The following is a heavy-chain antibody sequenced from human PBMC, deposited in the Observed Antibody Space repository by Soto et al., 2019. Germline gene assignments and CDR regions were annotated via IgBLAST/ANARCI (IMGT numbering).Heavy chain of an antibody. CDR2: IIPVLSMS. J-gene: IGHJ4*02. CDR1: GDTFKTYT. CDR3: ARSYGSGSRPFDY. D-gene: IGHD3-10*01. V-gene: IGHV1-69*02. Sequence: GASVKVSCKTSGDTFKTYTFSWVRQAPGQGLEWMGRIIPVLSMSTYAQNFQGRVSLIADKSTNTVYMSLSGLRSDDTAIYYCARSYGSGSRPFDYWGQGTLVTVSS.